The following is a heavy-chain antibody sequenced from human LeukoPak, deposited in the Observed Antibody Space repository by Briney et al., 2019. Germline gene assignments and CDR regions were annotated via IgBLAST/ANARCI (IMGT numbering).Heavy chain of an antibody. D-gene: IGHD1-26*01. J-gene: IGHJ4*02. CDR3: ARDGGTYYYFDH. V-gene: IGHV1-18*01. Sequence: ASVKVSCKACGYTFSDYGISWLRQAPGQGLEWMGWINGYNGYTNYGQNFQGRVTVTTDTSTNTAYMELRSLRYDDTAIYYCARDGGTYYYFDHWGQGTLVTVSS. CDR1: GYTFSDYG. CDR2: INGYNGYT.